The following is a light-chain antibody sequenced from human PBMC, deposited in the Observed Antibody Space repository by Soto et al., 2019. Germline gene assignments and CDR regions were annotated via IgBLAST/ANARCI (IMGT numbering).Light chain of an antibody. J-gene: IGLJ2*01. Sequence: QLVLTQSSSASASLGSSVKLTCTLSSGHSSYIIAWHQQQPGKATRYLMKLEGSGSYNKGSGVPDRFSGSSSGADRYLTISILQSEDEADYYCETWDSNTRVFGGGTKLTVL. CDR3: ETWDSNTRV. CDR1: SGHSSYI. V-gene: IGLV4-60*03. CDR2: LEGSGSY.